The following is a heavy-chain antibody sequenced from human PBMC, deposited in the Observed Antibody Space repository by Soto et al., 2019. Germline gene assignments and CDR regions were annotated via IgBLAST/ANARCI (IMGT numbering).Heavy chain of an antibody. V-gene: IGHV1-69*13. CDR3: AGVILLPKNYYYYGMDV. J-gene: IGHJ6*02. CDR2: IIPILGTA. CDR1: GGTFSSYA. D-gene: IGHD3-22*01. Sequence: ASVKVSCKASGGTFSSYAISWVRQAPGQGLEWMGGIIPILGTANYAQKFQGRVTITADESTSTAYMELSSLRSEDTAVYYCAGVILLPKNYYYYGMDVWGQGTTVTVSS.